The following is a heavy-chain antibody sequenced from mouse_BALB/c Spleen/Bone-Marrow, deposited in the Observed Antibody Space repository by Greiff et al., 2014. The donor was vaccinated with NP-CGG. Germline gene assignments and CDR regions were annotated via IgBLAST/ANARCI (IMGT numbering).Heavy chain of an antibody. CDR2: IRNKPNGYTT. V-gene: IGHV7-3*02. D-gene: IGHD5-1*01. CDR1: GFTFPDYF. Sequence: VQLKESGGGLVQPGGSLRLSCTASGFTFPDYFLTWVHQPPGKALEWLGFIRNKPNGYTTEYNPSVKGRFTISRDNSQGILYLQMNTLRAEDSAIYYCARDYSGYFDFWGQGTTLTVSS. J-gene: IGHJ2*01. CDR3: ARDYSGYFDF.